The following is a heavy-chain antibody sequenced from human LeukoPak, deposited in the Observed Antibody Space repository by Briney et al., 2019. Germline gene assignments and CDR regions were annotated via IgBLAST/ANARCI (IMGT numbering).Heavy chain of an antibody. Sequence: GGTLRLSCAASGFTFSSYEMNWVRQAPGKGLEWVSYISSSGSTIYYADSVKGRFTISRDNAKNSLYLQMNSLRAEDTAVYYCAELGITTIGGVWGKGTTVIVS. CDR2: ISSSGSTI. V-gene: IGHV3-48*03. CDR3: AELGITTIGGV. J-gene: IGHJ6*03. D-gene: IGHD3-10*02. CDR1: GFTFSSYE.